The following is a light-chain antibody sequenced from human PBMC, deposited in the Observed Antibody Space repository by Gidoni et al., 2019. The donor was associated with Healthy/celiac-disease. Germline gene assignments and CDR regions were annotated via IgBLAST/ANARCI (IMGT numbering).Light chain of an antibody. CDR2: DAS. J-gene: IGKJ2*03. V-gene: IGKV3-15*01. CDR1: QSVRSD. CDR3: QQYDKWPPS. Sequence: EIVMTQSPATLSVSPGERATLSCRASQSVRSDLAWYQQKPGKARRLLIFDASTRATDIPARFSGSGSGTEFTLTISGLQSEDFAVYFCQQYDKWPPSFGQGTKLEI.